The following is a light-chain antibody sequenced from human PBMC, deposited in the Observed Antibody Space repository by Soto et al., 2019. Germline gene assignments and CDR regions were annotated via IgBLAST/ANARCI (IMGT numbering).Light chain of an antibody. CDR1: QSVLYSSNNKNY. CDR3: QQYYSTLLT. J-gene: IGKJ4*01. V-gene: IGKV4-1*01. Sequence: DIVMTQSPDSLAVSLGEXATINCKSSQSVLYSSNNKNYLAWYQQKPGQPPKLLIYWASTRESGVPDRFSGSGSGTDFTLTISSLQAEDVAVYYCQQYYSTLLTFGGGTKVDTK. CDR2: WAS.